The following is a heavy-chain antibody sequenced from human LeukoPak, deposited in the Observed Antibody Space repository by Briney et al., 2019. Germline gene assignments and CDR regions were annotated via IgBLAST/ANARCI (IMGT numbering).Heavy chain of an antibody. CDR3: ARNLRGAHSGFDY. D-gene: IGHD1-26*01. CDR2: INSNTGNP. V-gene: IGHV7-4-1*02. Sequence: ASVNVSCKASGYTLTIYAMNWVRQAPGQGVEWMGWINSNTGNPTYAQGFTGRFVFSLDTSVSTAYLQISSLKAEDTAVYYCARNLRGAHSGFDYWGQGTLVTVSS. CDR1: GYTLTIYA. J-gene: IGHJ4*02.